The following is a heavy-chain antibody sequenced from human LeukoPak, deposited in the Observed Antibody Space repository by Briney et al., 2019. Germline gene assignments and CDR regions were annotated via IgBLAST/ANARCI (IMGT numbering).Heavy chain of an antibody. Sequence: SETLSLTCTVSGGSISSYYWSWIRQPPGKGLEWIGYMYYSGSTNYNPSLKSRVTISVDTSKNQFSLKLSSVTAADTAVYYCARVVRDGYNYYFDYWGQGTLVTVSS. CDR2: MYYSGST. D-gene: IGHD5-24*01. CDR3: ARVVRDGYNYYFDY. J-gene: IGHJ4*02. V-gene: IGHV4-59*01. CDR1: GGSISSYY.